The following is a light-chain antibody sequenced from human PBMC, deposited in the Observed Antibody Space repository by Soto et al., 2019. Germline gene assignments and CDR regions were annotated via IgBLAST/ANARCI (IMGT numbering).Light chain of an antibody. CDR1: SSDVGAYNY. J-gene: IGLJ3*02. CDR2: EVS. V-gene: IGLV2-14*01. CDR3: SSYTNTPTPVL. Sequence: QSVLTQPASVFGSPGQSITISCTGASSDVGAYNYVSWYQQHPGKAPRLIIYEVSNRPSGVSDRFSGSKSGNTASLTISGLQAEDESDYYCSSYTNTPTPVLFGGGTTLTVL.